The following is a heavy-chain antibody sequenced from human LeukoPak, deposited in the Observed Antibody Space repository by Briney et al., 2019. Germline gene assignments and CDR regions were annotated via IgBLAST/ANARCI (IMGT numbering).Heavy chain of an antibody. J-gene: IGHJ6*03. CDR1: GFTFSIHG. Sequence: PGGSLRLSCAASGFTFSIHGMNWVRQTPGKGLEWVSYIINSGGTIYYADSVQGRFTISRDNAKNSLYLQMNSLRDEDTAVYYWARVARGLSRRTAGAKGTTVTVS. V-gene: IGHV3-48*02. D-gene: IGHD3-10*01. CDR2: IINSGGTI. CDR3: ARVARGLSRRTA.